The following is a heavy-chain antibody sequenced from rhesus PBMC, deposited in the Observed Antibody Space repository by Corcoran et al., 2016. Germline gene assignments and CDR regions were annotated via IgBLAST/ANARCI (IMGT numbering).Heavy chain of an antibody. V-gene: IGHV4S14*01. D-gene: IGHD6-13*01. CDR3: ACLSSWSPDY. CDR1: GGSISGYYY. J-gene: IGHJ4*01. Sequence: QLQLQESGPGLVKPSETLSLTCAVSGGSISGYYYWSWIRQPPGKGLEWIGSIYCSGGSNYLNPSLKGRVTLSVDTAKNQFSLKLSSVTAADTAVYYCACLSSWSPDYWGQGVLVTVSS. CDR2: IYCSGGSN.